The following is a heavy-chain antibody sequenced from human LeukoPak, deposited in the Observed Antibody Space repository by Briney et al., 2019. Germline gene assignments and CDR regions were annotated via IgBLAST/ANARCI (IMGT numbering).Heavy chain of an antibody. Sequence: SETLSLTCTVSGGSISSGSYYWSWIRQPAGKGLEWIGRIYTSGSTNYNPSLKSRVTISVDTSRNQFSLKLSSVTAADTAVYYCARTLLGIDYGSGSYDFDYWGQGTLVTVSS. V-gene: IGHV4-61*02. D-gene: IGHD3-10*01. CDR1: GGSISSGSYY. J-gene: IGHJ4*02. CDR2: IYTSGST. CDR3: ARTLLGIDYGSGSYDFDY.